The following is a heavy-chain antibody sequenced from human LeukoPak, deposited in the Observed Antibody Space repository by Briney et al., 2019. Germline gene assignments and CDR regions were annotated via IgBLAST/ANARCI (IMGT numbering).Heavy chain of an antibody. J-gene: IGHJ5*02. D-gene: IGHD3-22*01. CDR1: GGSISSSSYY. CDR3: AKPQYYYDSSGYYRHWFDP. V-gene: IGHV4-39*01. Sequence: KPSETLSLTCTVSGGSISSSSYYWGWIRQPPGKGLEWIGSIYYSGSTYYNPSLKSRVTISVDTSKNQFSLKLSSVTAADTAVYYCAKPQYYYDSSGYYRHWFDPWGQGTLVTVSS. CDR2: IYYSGST.